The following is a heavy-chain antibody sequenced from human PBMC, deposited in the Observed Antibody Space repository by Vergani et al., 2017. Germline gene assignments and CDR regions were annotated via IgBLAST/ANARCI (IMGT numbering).Heavy chain of an antibody. CDR1: GFTVSSHY. CDR2: IFSGGYT. D-gene: IGHD6-6*01. CDR3: AKDLGTSSGGGWFDP. J-gene: IGHJ5*02. V-gene: IGHV3-66*01. Sequence: QLVESGGDLVQPGGSLRLSCAVSGFTVSSHYMSWVRQAPGKGLEWVSVIFSGGYTYYADSVKGRFTISRDNAKNSLYLQMNSLRAEDTALYYCAKDLGTSSGGGWFDPWGQGTLVTVSS.